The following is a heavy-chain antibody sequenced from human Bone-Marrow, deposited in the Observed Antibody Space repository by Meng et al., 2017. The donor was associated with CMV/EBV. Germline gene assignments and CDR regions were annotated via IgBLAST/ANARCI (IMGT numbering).Heavy chain of an antibody. D-gene: IGHD3-3*01. CDR2: IHYSGST. CDR3: ARLNGNYDFWWGIERDPGYYGMDV. CDR1: GRSVSSGSYY. J-gene: IGHJ6*02. Sequence: SETLSLNCPVSGRSVSSGSYYWSWIRQPPGKGLVWIGYIHYSGSTNYNPTLKSRVTISVDTSKIQSSLKLSSVTAADPAVYYLARLNGNYDFWWGIERDPGYYGMDVWGQGTTVTVSS. V-gene: IGHV4-61*01.